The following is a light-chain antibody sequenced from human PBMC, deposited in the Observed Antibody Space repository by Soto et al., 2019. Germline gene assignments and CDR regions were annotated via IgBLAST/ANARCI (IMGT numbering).Light chain of an antibody. Sequence: QSALTQPASVSGSPGQSITISCTGTSSDVGRYDLVSWYQQHPGKAPKLMIFEVSKRPSGLSNRLSGSKSGKTASLTISGLQAEDEADYYCCAYAGGSTSVVFGGGTQLTVL. J-gene: IGLJ3*02. CDR3: CAYAGGSTSVV. CDR1: SSDVGRYDL. CDR2: EVS. V-gene: IGLV2-23*02.